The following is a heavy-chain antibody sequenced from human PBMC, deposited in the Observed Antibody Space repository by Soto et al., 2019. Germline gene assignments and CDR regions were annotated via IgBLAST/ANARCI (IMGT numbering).Heavy chain of an antibody. V-gene: IGHV3-23*01. CDR3: AKEYYDFWSGYYDYYYYYYMDV. CDR1: GFTFSSYA. J-gene: IGHJ6*03. CDR2: ISGSGGST. D-gene: IGHD3-3*01. Sequence: GGSLRLSCAASGFTFSSYAMSWVRQAPGKGLEWVSAISGSGGSTYYADSVKGRFTISRDNSKNTLYLQMNSLRAEDTAVYYCAKEYYDFWSGYYDYYYYYYMDVWGKGTTVTVSS.